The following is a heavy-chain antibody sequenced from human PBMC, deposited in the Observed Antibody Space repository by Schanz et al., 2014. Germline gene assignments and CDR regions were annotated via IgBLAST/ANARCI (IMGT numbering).Heavy chain of an antibody. Sequence: QVQLLESGGGVVQPGGSLRLSCAASGFTFTSYSMHWVRQAPGKGLEWISFVSSYGTTVYYADSVKGRLTISRDNAKNSVYLQMNRLRVEGTAVYYCARYGFRKFGVVCGLAVWGQGTTVTVS. CDR2: VSSYGTTV. J-gene: IGHJ6*02. CDR1: GFTFTSYS. CDR3: ARYGFRKFGVVCGLAV. V-gene: IGHV3-11*01. D-gene: IGHD3-3*01.